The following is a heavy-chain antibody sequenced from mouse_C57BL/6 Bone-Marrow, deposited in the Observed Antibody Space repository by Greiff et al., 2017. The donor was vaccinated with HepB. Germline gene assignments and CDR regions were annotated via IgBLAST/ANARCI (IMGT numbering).Heavy chain of an antibody. CDR2: ISSGGDYI. Sequence: EVQLVESGEGLVKPGGSLKLSCAASGFTFSSYAMSWVRQTPEKRLEWVAYISSGGDYIYYADTVKGRFTISRANARNTLYLQMSSLKSEDTAMYYCTRDFYYDDDGFSWFAYWGQGTLVTVSA. J-gene: IGHJ3*01. V-gene: IGHV5-9-1*02. CDR1: GFTFSSYA. D-gene: IGHD2-4*01. CDR3: TRDFYYDDDGFSWFAY.